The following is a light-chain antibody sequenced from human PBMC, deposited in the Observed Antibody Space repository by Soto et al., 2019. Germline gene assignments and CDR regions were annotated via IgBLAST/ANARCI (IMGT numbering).Light chain of an antibody. CDR1: QSIGTY. Sequence: IHMTQSPSSLSASVWDRVTITCRASQSIGTYLHWYQQKPGKAPKLLIYAASNLQSGVPSRFSGSGSGTEFTLTISSLQPDDFATYYCQQYNSYSFGQGTKVDIK. V-gene: IGKV1-39*01. CDR3: QQYNSYS. J-gene: IGKJ1*01. CDR2: AAS.